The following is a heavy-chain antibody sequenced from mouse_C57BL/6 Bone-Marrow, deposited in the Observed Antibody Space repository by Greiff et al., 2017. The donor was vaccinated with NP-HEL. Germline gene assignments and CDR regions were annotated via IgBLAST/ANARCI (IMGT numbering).Heavy chain of an antibody. Sequence: EVQLQQSGAELVRPGASVKLSCTASGFNIKDDYMHWVKQRPEQGLAWIGWIDPENGDPEYASQFQGKATITADPSSNTAYLLLSSLTSEDAAVYYCTSYYSNYVEYYFDYWGQGTTLTVSS. J-gene: IGHJ2*01. CDR3: TSYYSNYVEYYFDY. CDR1: GFNIKDDY. D-gene: IGHD2-5*01. V-gene: IGHV14-4*01. CDR2: IDPENGDP.